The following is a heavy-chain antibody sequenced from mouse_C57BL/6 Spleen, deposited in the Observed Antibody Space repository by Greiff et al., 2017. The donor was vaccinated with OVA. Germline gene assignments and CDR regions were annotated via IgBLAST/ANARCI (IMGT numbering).Heavy chain of an antibody. D-gene: IGHD2-2*01. CDR1: GYTFTSYG. J-gene: IGHJ4*01. V-gene: IGHV1-81*01. Sequence: VQLQQSGAELARPGASVKLSCKASGYTFTSYGISWVKQRTGQGLEWIGEIYPRSGNTYYNEKFKGKATLTADKSSSTAYMELRSLTSEDSAVYFCARKEVTTVYYYAMDYWGQGTSVTVSS. CDR3: ARKEVTTVYYYAMDY. CDR2: IYPRSGNT.